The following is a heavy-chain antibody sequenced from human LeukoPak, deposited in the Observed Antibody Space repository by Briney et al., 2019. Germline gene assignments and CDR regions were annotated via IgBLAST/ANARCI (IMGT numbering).Heavy chain of an antibody. V-gene: IGHV1-69*13. D-gene: IGHD3-22*01. J-gene: IGHJ4*02. Sequence: SVKVSCKASGGTFSSYAISWVRQAPGQGLEWMGGIIPIFGTANYAQKFQGRVTITADESTSTAYMELSSLRSEDTAVYYCARVELNYYDSSGYLYYFDYWGQGTLVTVSS. CDR2: IIPIFGTA. CDR3: ARVELNYYDSSGYLYYFDY. CDR1: GGTFSSYA.